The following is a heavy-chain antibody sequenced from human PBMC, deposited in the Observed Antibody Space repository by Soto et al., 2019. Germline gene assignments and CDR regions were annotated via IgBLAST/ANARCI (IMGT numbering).Heavy chain of an antibody. V-gene: IGHV4-4*02. CDR1: GGSISSGNW. CDR3: ARYTAASGTYYFDY. Sequence: QVQLQESGPGLVKPSGTLSLTCAVSGGSISSGNWWSWVRPPPGKGLEFIGEIHHSGSANYNPSLKSRVTMSVDKSKNQFSLNLDFVTAADTAVYYCARYTAASGTYYFDYWGQGTLVTVSS. D-gene: IGHD3-3*01. J-gene: IGHJ4*02. CDR2: IHHSGSA.